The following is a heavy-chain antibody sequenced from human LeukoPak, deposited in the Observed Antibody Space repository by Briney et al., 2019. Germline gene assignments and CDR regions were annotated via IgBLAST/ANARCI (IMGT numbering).Heavy chain of an antibody. CDR1: GFTLSSYW. V-gene: IGHV3-74*01. Sequence: GGSLRLSCAASGFTLSSYWMHWVRQAPGKGLVWVSRINSGGSSTSYADSVKGRFTISRDNAKNTLYLQMNSLRAEDTAVYYCARGGGITGTPDYDYWGQGTLVTVSS. CDR2: INSGGSST. D-gene: IGHD1-20*01. CDR3: ARGGGITGTPDYDY. J-gene: IGHJ4*02.